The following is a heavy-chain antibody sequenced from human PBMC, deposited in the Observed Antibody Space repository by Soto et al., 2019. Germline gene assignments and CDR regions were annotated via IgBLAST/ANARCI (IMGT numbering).Heavy chain of an antibody. V-gene: IGHV3-23*01. CDR2: ISGSGGST. J-gene: IGHJ3*02. Sequence: GGSLRLSCAASGFTFSSYAMSRVRQAPGKGLEWVSAISGSGGSTYYADSVKGRFTISRDNSKNTLYLQMNSLRAEDTAVYYCASDPHITMIVVVITDAFDIWGQGTMVTVSS. CDR1: GFTFSSYA. CDR3: ASDPHITMIVVVITDAFDI. D-gene: IGHD3-22*01.